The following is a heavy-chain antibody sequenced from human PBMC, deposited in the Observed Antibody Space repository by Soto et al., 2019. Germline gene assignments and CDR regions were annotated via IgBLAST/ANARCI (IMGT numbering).Heavy chain of an antibody. CDR1: GGSISSSSYY. Sequence: SETLSLTCTVSGGSISSSSYYWGWIRQPPGKGLEWIGSIYYSGSTYYNPSLKSRVTISVDTSKNQFSLKLSSVTAADTAVYYCARLLPFEGYCSGGSCYGQSGEWFDPWGQGTLVTVSS. J-gene: IGHJ5*02. CDR2: IYYSGST. V-gene: IGHV4-39*01. CDR3: ARLLPFEGYCSGGSCYGQSGEWFDP. D-gene: IGHD2-15*01.